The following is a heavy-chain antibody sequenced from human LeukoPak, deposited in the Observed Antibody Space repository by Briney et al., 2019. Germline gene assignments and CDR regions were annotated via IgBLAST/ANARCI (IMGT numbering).Heavy chain of an antibody. V-gene: IGHV3-7*04. D-gene: IGHD3-10*01. J-gene: IGHJ4*02. CDR1: EL. CDR3: TRDALFGSGRTHLDF. Sequence: PGGSLRLSCAASELMSWVRQAPGKGLEWVANIKHDGSEAHYVDSVKGRFTISRDNAKNSLSLQMNSLNVDDTGVYFCTRDALFGSGRTHLDFWSQGTLVSVSS. CDR2: IKHDGSEA.